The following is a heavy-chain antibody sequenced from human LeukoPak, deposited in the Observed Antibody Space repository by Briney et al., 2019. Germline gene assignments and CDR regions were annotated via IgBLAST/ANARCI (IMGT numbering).Heavy chain of an antibody. CDR1: GGSISSGSYY. Sequence: SETLSLTCTVSGGSISSGSYYWSWIRQPAGKGLEWIGRIYTSGSTNYNPSFKSRVTISVDTSKNQFSLKLSSVTAADTAVYYCARERGVARSFDYWGQGTLVTVSS. CDR2: IYTSGST. V-gene: IGHV4-61*02. D-gene: IGHD2-21*01. CDR3: ARERGVARSFDY. J-gene: IGHJ4*02.